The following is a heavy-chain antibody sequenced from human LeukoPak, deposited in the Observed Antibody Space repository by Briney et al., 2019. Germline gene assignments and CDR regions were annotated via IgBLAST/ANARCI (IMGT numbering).Heavy chain of an antibody. J-gene: IGHJ3*02. CDR1: GFTVSSNY. Sequence: GGSLRLSCAASGFTVSSNYMSWVRQAPGKGLEWVSVIYSGGSTYYADSVKGRFTISRDNSKNTLYLQMNSLRAEDTAVYYCARDLVVRGVNSAFDIWGQGTMVTVSS. CDR2: IYSGGST. CDR3: ARDLVVRGVNSAFDI. D-gene: IGHD3-10*01. V-gene: IGHV3-53*01.